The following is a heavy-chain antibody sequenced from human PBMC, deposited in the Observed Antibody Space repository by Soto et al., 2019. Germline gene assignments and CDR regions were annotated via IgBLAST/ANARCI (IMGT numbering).Heavy chain of an antibody. J-gene: IGHJ4*02. Sequence: QVQLAESGGGVVQPGRSLRLSCAASGFTFSSYGIHWVRQAPGKGLEWVAVISYDGSNKYYADSVKGRFTISRDNSKNTLYLQMNSLRAEDTAVYYCARGDFSSGRFDYWGQGTLVTVSS. CDR3: ARGDFSSGRFDY. D-gene: IGHD3-22*01. CDR1: GFTFSSYG. CDR2: ISYDGSNK. V-gene: IGHV3-30*03.